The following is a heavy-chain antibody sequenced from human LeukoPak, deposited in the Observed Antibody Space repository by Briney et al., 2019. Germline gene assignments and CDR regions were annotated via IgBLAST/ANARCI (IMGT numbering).Heavy chain of an antibody. CDR1: RFTLSTYW. CDR2: IKQDGSQE. V-gene: IGHV3-7*01. CDR3: ARGVPYDSWSGPHYSDY. J-gene: IGHJ4*02. D-gene: IGHD3-3*01. Sequence: GGSLRLSCAASRFTLSTYWMSWVRQAPGKGLEWVAHIKQDGSQEYYVDSVKGRLTISRDSAKNSLYLQMNSLRAEDTAVYYCARGVPYDSWSGPHYSDYWGQGTLVTVSS.